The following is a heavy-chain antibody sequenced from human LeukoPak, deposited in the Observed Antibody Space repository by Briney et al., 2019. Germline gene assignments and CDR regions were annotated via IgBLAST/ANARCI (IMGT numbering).Heavy chain of an antibody. CDR2: INHSGST. D-gene: IGHD5-12*01. J-gene: IGHJ4*02. V-gene: IGHV4-34*01. CDR3: ARRLRWLRLENFDY. CDR1: GGSFSGYY. Sequence: PSETLSLTCAVYGGSFSGYYWSWIRQPPGKGLEWIGEINHSGSTNYNPSLKSRVTISVDTSKNQFSLKLSSVTAADTAVYYCARRLRWLRLENFDYWGQGTLVTVSS.